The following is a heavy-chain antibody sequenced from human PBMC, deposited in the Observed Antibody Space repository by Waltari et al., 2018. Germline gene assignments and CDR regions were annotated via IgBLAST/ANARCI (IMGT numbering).Heavy chain of an antibody. D-gene: IGHD3-22*01. CDR3: ARDQWFAFDI. CDR2: IKKDGGEE. J-gene: IGHJ3*02. CDR1: GFPLSSYW. Sequence: EVQLVESGGGLVQPGGSLRLSCAVPGFPLSSYWMSWVRQAPGKGLEWVANIKKDGGEEYYVDSVRGRFTISRDNAKNSLFLQMNSLRPEDTAVYYCARDQWFAFDIWGQGTMVTVSS. V-gene: IGHV3-7*01.